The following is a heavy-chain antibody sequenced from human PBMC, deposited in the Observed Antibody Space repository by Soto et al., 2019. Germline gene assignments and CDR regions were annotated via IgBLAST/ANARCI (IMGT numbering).Heavy chain of an antibody. CDR2: INPNSGGT. Sequence: ASVKVSCKASGYTFTGYYMHWVRQAPGQVLEWMGLINPNSGGTNYAQKFQGWVTMTRETSISTAYMELSRLRSDDTAVYYCARVSSSSWYYFDYWGQGTLVTVTS. D-gene: IGHD6-13*01. V-gene: IGHV1-2*04. J-gene: IGHJ4*02. CDR3: ARVSSSSWYYFDY. CDR1: GYTFTGYY.